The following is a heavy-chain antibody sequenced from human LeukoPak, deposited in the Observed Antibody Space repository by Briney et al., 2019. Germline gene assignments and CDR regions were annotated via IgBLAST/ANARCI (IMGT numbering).Heavy chain of an antibody. CDR1: TISSYW. CDR3: ARADYYGSGSADY. CDR2: IYYSGST. D-gene: IGHD3-10*01. V-gene: IGHV4-31*02. J-gene: IGHJ4*02. Sequence: TISSYWMHWIRQHPGKGLEWIGYIYYSGSTYYNPSLKSRVTISVDTSKNQFSLKLSSVTAADTAVYYCARADYYGSGSADYWGQGTLVTVSS.